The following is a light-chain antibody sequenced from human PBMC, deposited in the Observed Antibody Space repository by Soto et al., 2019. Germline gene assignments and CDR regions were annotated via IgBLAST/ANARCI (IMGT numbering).Light chain of an antibody. Sequence: SAVSQPASVSGSPGPSNTISCTGTSSDVGGNHYVSWYQHHPGKAPKLMIYDVSNRPPGVSYRFSGSKSGNTASLTISGLQAADEADYYCTSYTITNTYVFGTGTKVTVL. CDR3: TSYTITNTYV. V-gene: IGLV2-14*03. CDR1: SSDVGGNHY. J-gene: IGLJ1*01. CDR2: DVS.